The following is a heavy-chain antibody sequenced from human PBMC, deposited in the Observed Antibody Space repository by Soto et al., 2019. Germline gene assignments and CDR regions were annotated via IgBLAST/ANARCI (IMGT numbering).Heavy chain of an antibody. V-gene: IGHV4-39*01. D-gene: IGHD2-2*01. CDR1: GGSISSSSYY. J-gene: IGHJ4*02. CDR2: IYYSGST. CDR3: ARFLGYCSSTRCSNPIDY. Sequence: QLQLQESGPGLVKPSETLSLTCTVSGGSISSSSYYWGWIRQPPGKGLEWIGSIYYSGSTYYNPSLKSRVTISVDTSKNQFSLKLSSVTAADTAVYYCARFLGYCSSTRCSNPIDYWGQGTLVTVSS.